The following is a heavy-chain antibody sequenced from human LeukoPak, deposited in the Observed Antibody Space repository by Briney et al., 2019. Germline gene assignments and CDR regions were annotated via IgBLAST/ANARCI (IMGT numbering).Heavy chain of an antibody. D-gene: IGHD4-17*01. CDR2: ISYIGST. J-gene: IGHJ3*02. CDR3: AGYIITVTKGFDI. Sequence: SETLSLTCAVSPGTISSHYWRWIRQPPGTGLEWIGYISYIGSTNYNLSLKRRVTISKDTSMNLFSLKLRSVAAADTAVYYCAGYIITVTKGFDIWGQGTMVSVSS. CDR1: PGTISSHY. V-gene: IGHV4-59*11.